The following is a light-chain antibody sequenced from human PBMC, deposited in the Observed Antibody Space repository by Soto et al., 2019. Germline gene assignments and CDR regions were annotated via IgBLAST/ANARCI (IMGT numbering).Light chain of an antibody. CDR2: GAS. CDR1: QSVSSSY. V-gene: IGKV3-20*01. Sequence: EIVLTQSPGTLSLSPGARATLSCRASQSVSSSYLAWSQQKPGQAPRLLIYGASSRATGIPDRCSGSGSGTDFTLTISRLEPEDVAVYSCQQYGSFGPGTKVDIK. CDR3: QQYGS. J-gene: IGKJ3*01.